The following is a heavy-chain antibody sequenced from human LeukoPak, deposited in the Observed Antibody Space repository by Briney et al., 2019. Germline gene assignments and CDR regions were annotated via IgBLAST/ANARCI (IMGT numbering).Heavy chain of an antibody. D-gene: IGHD6-13*01. Sequence: PGGSLRLSCAASGFTFDDYAMHRVRQAPGKGLEWVSGISWNSGSIGYADSVKGRFTISRDNAKNSLYLQTNSLRAEDMALYYCAKDNSAGIAAAGFDYWGQGTLVTVSS. CDR1: GFTFDDYA. J-gene: IGHJ4*02. CDR3: AKDNSAGIAAAGFDY. V-gene: IGHV3-9*03. CDR2: ISWNSGSI.